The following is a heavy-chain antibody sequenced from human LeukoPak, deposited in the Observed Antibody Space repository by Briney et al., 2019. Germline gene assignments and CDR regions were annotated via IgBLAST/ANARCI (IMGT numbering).Heavy chain of an antibody. D-gene: IGHD4-17*01. V-gene: IGHV4-34*01. Sequence: SETLSLTCAVYGGSFSGYYWSWIRQPPGKGLEWIGEINHSGSTNYNPSLKSRVTISVDTSKNQFSLKLSSVTAADTAVYYCARGRGYGDYSFRYYYYMDVWGKGTTVTVSS. CDR3: ARGRGYGDYSFRYYYYMDV. CDR2: INHSGST. CDR1: GGSFSGYY. J-gene: IGHJ6*03.